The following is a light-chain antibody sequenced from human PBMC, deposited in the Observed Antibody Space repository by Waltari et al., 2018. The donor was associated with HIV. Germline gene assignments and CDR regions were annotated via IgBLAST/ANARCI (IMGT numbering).Light chain of an antibody. CDR2: DVS. J-gene: IGLJ1*01. Sequence: QSALTQPASVSGTPGQSIILFCTGTSSDVGGYNSVSWYHQHPGQAPKVMIYDVSKRPSGVSNRFSGSKSGNTASLTISGLQAEDEADYYCASYVSSTSYVFGTGTKVTVV. V-gene: IGLV2-14*01. CDR1: SSDVGGYNS. CDR3: ASYVSSTSYV.